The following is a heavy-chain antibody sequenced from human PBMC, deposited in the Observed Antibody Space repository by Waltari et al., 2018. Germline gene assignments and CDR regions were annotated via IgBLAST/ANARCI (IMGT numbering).Heavy chain of an antibody. Sequence: QVQLQESGPGLVKPSETLSLTCAVSGYSISSGYYWGWIRQPPGKGLEWIGSIYQSGSTYYTPSLKSRDTIAVDTSKNQFSLKLSSVTAADTAVYYCARDDYGDYTSGWFDPWGQGTLVTVSS. CDR3: ARDDYGDYTSGWFDP. J-gene: IGHJ5*02. V-gene: IGHV4-38-2*02. D-gene: IGHD4-17*01. CDR1: GYSISSGYY. CDR2: IYQSGST.